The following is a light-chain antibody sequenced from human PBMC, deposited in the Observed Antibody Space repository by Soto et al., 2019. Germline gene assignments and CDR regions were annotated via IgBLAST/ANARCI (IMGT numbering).Light chain of an antibody. CDR3: AAWDDSLDGHVV. V-gene: IGLV1-44*01. CDR1: SSNIGSNT. J-gene: IGLJ2*01. Sequence: QLVLTQPPSASGTPGQRVAISCSGGSSNIGSNTVNWYQHLPGTAPKLLIYGNNHRPSGVPDRFSGSKSGTSASLAISGLQSDDEAHYYCAAWDDSLDGHVVFGGGTQLTVL. CDR2: GNN.